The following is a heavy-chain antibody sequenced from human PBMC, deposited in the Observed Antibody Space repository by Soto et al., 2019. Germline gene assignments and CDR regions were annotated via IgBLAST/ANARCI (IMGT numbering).Heavy chain of an antibody. D-gene: IGHD4-17*01. CDR3: TRDWRVTVTTTFL. J-gene: IGHJ4*02. CDR2: XXXXVYXGTT. V-gene: IGHV3-49*03. Sequence: EEQLVESGGGSVQPGRSLRLSCTGSGFTFGDYAVTWFXQAPGKGLXXXXXXXXXVYXGTTEYAASVAGRFSISRDDSKSIAYLQMDSLRIEDTALYFCTRDWRVTVTTTFLWGQGTLVTVSA. CDR1: GFTFGDYA.